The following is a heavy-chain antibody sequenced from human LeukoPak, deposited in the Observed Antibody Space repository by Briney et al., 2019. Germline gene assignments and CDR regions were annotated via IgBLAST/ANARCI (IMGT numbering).Heavy chain of an antibody. J-gene: IGHJ4*02. CDR2: IYEGERT. Sequence: SGGSLRLSCAASGFTFSSDYMTWVRQAPGKGLEWVSVIYEGERTFYAHSVKGSFTFSSDTSKNTLYLQMNSLRAEDTAVYFCARLVGATHFDLWGQGTLVTVSS. CDR1: GFTFSSDY. CDR3: ARLVGATHFDL. V-gene: IGHV3-66*01. D-gene: IGHD1-26*01.